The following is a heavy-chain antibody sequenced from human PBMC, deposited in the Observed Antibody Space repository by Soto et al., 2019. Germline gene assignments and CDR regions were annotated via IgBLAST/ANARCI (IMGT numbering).Heavy chain of an antibody. V-gene: IGHV6-1*01. CDR1: GDSVSSNSAA. J-gene: IGHJ6*02. D-gene: IGHD6-19*01. CDR2: TYYRSKWYN. CDR3: ARKIAVAGNYYYYYGMDV. Sequence: LSLTCAISGDSVSSNSAAWNWIRQSPSRGLEWLGRTYYRSKWYNDYAVSVKSRITINPDTSKNQFSLQLNSVTPEDTAVYYCARKIAVAGNYYYYYGMDVWGQGTTVTVSS.